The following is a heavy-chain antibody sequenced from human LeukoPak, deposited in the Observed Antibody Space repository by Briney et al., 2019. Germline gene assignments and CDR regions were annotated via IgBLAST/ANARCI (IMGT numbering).Heavy chain of an antibody. CDR3: VRGGVLFDL. V-gene: IGHV3-7*03. Sequence: GGSLRLSCAASGFSFSGYWMSWVRQTPGKGLEWVANIKQDGSVKNSVDSMKGRFTISRDNTKNSLYLEVNSLKAEDTAVYYCVRGGVLFDLWGQGTLVTVSS. CDR2: IKQDGSVK. CDR1: GFSFSGYW. D-gene: IGHD3-16*01. J-gene: IGHJ4*02.